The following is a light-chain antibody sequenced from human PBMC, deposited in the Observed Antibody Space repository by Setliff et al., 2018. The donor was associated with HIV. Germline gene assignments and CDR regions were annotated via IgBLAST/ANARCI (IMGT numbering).Light chain of an antibody. Sequence: QSALTQPRSVSGSPGQSVTISCTGTSSDVGGYDYVSWFQQHPGKAPKLLIYDVYKRPSGGPDRFSGSRSGNTASLTISGLQGDDETYYYCCSYAARQTSYVFGTGTKVTVL. V-gene: IGLV2-11*01. CDR1: SSDVGGYDY. J-gene: IGLJ1*01. CDR2: DVY. CDR3: CSYAARQTSYV.